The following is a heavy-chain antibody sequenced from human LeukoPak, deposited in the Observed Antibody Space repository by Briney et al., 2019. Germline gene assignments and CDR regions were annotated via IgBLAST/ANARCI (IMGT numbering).Heavy chain of an antibody. D-gene: IGHD2-21*02. CDR1: GFTFSSYE. J-gene: IGHJ4*02. Sequence: GGSLRLSCVASGFTFSSYEMNWVRQAPGKGLVWVSRINSYGSSTSYADSVKGRFTISRDNAKNTLYLQMNSLRAEDTAVYYCTSTLHSYCGGDCLGYWGQGTLVTVSS. CDR2: INSYGSST. CDR3: TSTLHSYCGGDCLGY. V-gene: IGHV3-74*01.